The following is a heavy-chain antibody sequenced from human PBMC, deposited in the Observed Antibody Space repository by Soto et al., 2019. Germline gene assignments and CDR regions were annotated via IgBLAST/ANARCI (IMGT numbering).Heavy chain of an antibody. CDR2: IDHNGST. Sequence: SETLSLTCAVYGGSSSGYYWNWIRQPPGKGLEWIGEIDHNGSTNYNPSLKSRVTMSVDTSKNQFSLNLRSVTAADTAVYYCETGRYYYNPFNYWGQGTLVTVSS. V-gene: IGHV4-34*01. CDR1: GGSSSGYY. CDR3: ETGRYYYNPFNY. J-gene: IGHJ4*02. D-gene: IGHD3-10*01.